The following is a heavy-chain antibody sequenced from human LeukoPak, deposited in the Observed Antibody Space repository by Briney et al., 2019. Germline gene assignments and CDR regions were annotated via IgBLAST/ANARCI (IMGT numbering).Heavy chain of an antibody. D-gene: IGHD3-22*01. CDR3: ASYRDSSGYNPVVLDY. CDR1: GFTFSSYS. Sequence: GGSLRLSCAASGFTFSSYSMNWVRQAPGKGLEWVSYISSSSSTIYYADSVKGRFTISRDNAKNSLYLQMNSLRAEDTAVYYCASYRDSSGYNPVVLDYWGQGTLVTVSS. V-gene: IGHV3-48*04. J-gene: IGHJ4*02. CDR2: ISSSSSTI.